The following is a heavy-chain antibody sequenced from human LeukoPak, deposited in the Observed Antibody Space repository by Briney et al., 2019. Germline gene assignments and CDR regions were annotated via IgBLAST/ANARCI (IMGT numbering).Heavy chain of an antibody. CDR2: INSDGRDT. Sequence: GGSLRLSCAASGFTFSNYYVHWVRQPPGKGLVWVSRINSDGRDTTYVDSVKGRFTISRDNAKNTVYLQMNSLRAEDTAVYYCAKDSVVVPGLVNYFDYWGQGTLVTVSS. D-gene: IGHD2-2*01. CDR3: AKDSVVVPGLVNYFDY. V-gene: IGHV3-74*03. J-gene: IGHJ4*02. CDR1: GFTFSNYY.